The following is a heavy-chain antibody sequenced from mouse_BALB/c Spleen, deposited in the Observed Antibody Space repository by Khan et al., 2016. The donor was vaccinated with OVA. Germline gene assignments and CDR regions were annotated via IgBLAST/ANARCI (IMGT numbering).Heavy chain of an antibody. CDR1: GHTFTKYG. J-gene: IGHJ4*01. CDR3: ARPPYFSYVMDN. V-gene: IGHV9-3-1*01. D-gene: IGHD2-10*01. Sequence: QIQLVQSGPELKKPGETVKISCKASGHTFTKYGMNWVKQAPGKGLKWMGWINTYTGEPTYADDFNGRFAFSLETSASTAYLQINNLKNEDTAKYFGARPPYFSYVMDNWGQGTTVTVSS. CDR2: INTYTGEP.